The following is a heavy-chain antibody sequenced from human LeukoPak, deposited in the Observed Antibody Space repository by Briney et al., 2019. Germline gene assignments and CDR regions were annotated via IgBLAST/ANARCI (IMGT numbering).Heavy chain of an antibody. CDR2: INHSGST. J-gene: IGHJ4*02. CDR3: ARVGQRRRTVVEDY. CDR1: GGSFSGYY. D-gene: IGHD4-23*01. V-gene: IGHV4-34*01. Sequence: SETLSLTCAVYGGSFSGYYWSWIRQPPGKGLEWIGEINHSGSTNYNPSLKSRVTISVGTSKNQFSLKLSSVTAADTAVYYCARVGQRRRTVVEDYWGQGTLVTVSS.